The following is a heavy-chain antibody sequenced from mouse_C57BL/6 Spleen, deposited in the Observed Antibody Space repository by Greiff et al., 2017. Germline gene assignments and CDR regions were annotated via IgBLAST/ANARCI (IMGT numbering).Heavy chain of an antibody. D-gene: IGHD2-3*01. J-gene: IGHJ2*01. Sequence: QVQLKQPGAELVKPGASVKLSCKASGYTFTSYWMHWVKQRPGQGLEWIGMIHPNSGSTNYNEKFKSKATLTVDKSSSTAYMQLSSLTSEDSAVYYCARDDGYFYYFDYWGQGTTLTVSS. CDR3: ARDDGYFYYFDY. V-gene: IGHV1-64*01. CDR1: GYTFTSYW. CDR2: IHPNSGST.